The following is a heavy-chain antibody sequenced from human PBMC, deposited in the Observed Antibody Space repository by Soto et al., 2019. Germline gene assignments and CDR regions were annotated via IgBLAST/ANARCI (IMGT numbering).Heavy chain of an antibody. CDR2: ISYDGSNK. CDR1: GFTFSSYA. CDR3: ARVRLVAGTDYYYGMDV. Sequence: QVQLVESGGGVVQPGRSLRLSCAASGFTFSSYAMHWVRQAPGKGLEWVAVISYDGSNKYYADSVKGRFTISRDNSKNTVYLQMNSLRAEDTAVYYCARVRLVAGTDYYYGMDVWGQGTTVTVSS. J-gene: IGHJ6*02. V-gene: IGHV3-30-3*01. D-gene: IGHD6-19*01.